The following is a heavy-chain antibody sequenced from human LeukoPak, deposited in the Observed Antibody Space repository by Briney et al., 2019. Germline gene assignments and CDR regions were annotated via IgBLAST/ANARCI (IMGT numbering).Heavy chain of an antibody. CDR2: IYYSGST. V-gene: IGHV4-59*01. Sequence: SETLSLTCAVYGGSFSGYYWSWIRQPPGKGLEWIGYIYYSGSTNYNPSLKSRVTISVDTSKNQFSLKLSSVTAADTAVYYCAASADYYDSSGYYYNDYWGQGTLVTVSS. CDR3: AASADYYDSSGYYYNDY. CDR1: GGSFSGYY. J-gene: IGHJ4*02. D-gene: IGHD3-22*01.